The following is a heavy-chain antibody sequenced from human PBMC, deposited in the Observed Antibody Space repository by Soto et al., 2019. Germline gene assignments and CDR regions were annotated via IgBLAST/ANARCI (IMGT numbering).Heavy chain of an antibody. V-gene: IGHV1-46*01. Sequence: QVQLVQSGAEVKKPGASVKISCKASGYTFTSYYMHWVRQAPGQGLEWMGIINPSGGSTNYEKKLQGIVAMTREQSTSTVYMELNSLRSEDTAVYYCARPPYPGCINAVCYPLDYWGQGTLVTVSS. CDR2: INPSGGST. CDR3: ARPPYPGCINAVCYPLDY. CDR1: GYTFTSYY. J-gene: IGHJ4*02. D-gene: IGHD2-8*01.